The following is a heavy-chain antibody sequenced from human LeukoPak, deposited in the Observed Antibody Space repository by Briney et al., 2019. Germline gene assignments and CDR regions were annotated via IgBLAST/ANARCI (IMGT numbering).Heavy chain of an antibody. D-gene: IGHD2-2*01. J-gene: IGHJ4*02. CDR2: IYSGEGGGST. Sequence: GGSLRLSCAVSGFSVSSNYMSWVRQAPGKGLEWISVIYSGEGGGSTYYADSVKGRFTISRDNSKNTLVLQMNSLRAEDTAVYYCARERATSSTCDYWGQGTLVTVSS. V-gene: IGHV3-53*01. CDR1: GFSVSSNY. CDR3: ARERATSSTCDY.